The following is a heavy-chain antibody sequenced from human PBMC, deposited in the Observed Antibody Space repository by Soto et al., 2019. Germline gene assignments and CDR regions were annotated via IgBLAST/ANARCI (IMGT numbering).Heavy chain of an antibody. J-gene: IGHJ4*02. CDR3: ARFRSERPFDY. V-gene: IGHV3-30-3*01. CDR2: ISYDGNNK. Sequence: GGSLRLSCAASGLTFSRYTMHWVRQAPGKGLEWVAVISYDGNNKYYADSVKGRFTISRDNSKNTLSLQMNSLRPEDTAVYYCARFRSERPFDYWGQGTLVTASS. CDR1: GLTFSRYT.